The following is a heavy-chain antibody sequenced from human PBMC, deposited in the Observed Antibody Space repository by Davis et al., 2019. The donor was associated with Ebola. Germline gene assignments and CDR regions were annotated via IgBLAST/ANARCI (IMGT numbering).Heavy chain of an antibody. V-gene: IGHV1-46*01. Sequence: ASVNVSCKASRYTFRSYYMHWVRQAPAQGLEWMGIINPSRCSTSYAQGLQGRVTMTSDTSTSTVYMELSSLISEDTAVYYCAREITHYAIDVWGKGTTVTVSS. CDR3: AREITHYAIDV. CDR1: RYTFRSYY. D-gene: IGHD3-10*01. J-gene: IGHJ6*04. CDR2: INPSRCST.